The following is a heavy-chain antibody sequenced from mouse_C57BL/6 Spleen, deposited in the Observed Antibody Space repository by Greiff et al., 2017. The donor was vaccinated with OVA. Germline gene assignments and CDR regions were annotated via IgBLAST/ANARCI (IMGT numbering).Heavy chain of an antibody. CDR1: GYAFSSYW. V-gene: IGHV1-80*01. Sequence: QVQLKQSGAELVKPGASVKISCKASGYAFSSYWMNWVKQRPGKGLEWIGQIYPGDGDTNYNGKFKGKATLTADKSSSTAYMQLSSLTSEDSAVSFCARRYGNYGYFDYWGQGTTLTVSS. J-gene: IGHJ2*01. CDR2: IYPGDGDT. D-gene: IGHD2-1*01. CDR3: ARRYGNYGYFDY.